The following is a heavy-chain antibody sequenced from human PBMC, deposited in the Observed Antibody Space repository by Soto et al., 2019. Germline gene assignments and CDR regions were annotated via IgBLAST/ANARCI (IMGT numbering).Heavy chain of an antibody. D-gene: IGHD6-6*01. V-gene: IGHV4-61*01. CDR1: GGSVSSGSYY. CDR3: ASLTAGSSSSGGGFVAPTTNQPRPLYYYYGMDV. J-gene: IGHJ6*02. CDR2: IYYSGST. Sequence: SETLSLTCTVSGGSVSSGSYYWSWIRQPPGKGLEWIGYIYYSGSTNYNPSLKSRVTISVDTSKNQFSLKLSSVTAAEPAVYYCASLTAGSSSSGGGFVAPTTNQPRPLYYYYGMDVWGQGTTVTVSS.